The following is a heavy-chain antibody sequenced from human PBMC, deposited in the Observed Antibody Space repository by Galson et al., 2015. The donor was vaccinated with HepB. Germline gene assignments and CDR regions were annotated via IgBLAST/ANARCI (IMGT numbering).Heavy chain of an antibody. V-gene: IGHV3-21*01. D-gene: IGHD1-14*01. CDR2: ISSGSSYI. J-gene: IGHJ4*02. CDR3: TRDPEGIFSPGY. CDR1: GFTFSSYS. Sequence: SLRLSCAASGFTFSSYSMNWVRQAPGKGLEWVSSISSGSSYIYYADSVKGRFTVSRDNSKNSLYLQMNSLRAEDTAVYYCTRDPEGIFSPGYWGQGTLVTVSS.